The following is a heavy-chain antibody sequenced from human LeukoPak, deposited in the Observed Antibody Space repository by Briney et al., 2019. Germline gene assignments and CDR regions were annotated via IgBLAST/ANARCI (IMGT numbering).Heavy chain of an antibody. CDR2: ISSSGSYT. CDR1: GFTFSDYY. CDR3: ARAIRQVDY. Sequence: GASLRLSCAASGFTFSDYYMSWIRQAPGKGLEWVSYISSSGSYTNYADSVKGRFTISRDNAKNSLYLQMNSLRAEDTAVYYCARAIRQVDYWGQGTLVTVSS. D-gene: IGHD2-21*01. J-gene: IGHJ4*02. V-gene: IGHV3-11*06.